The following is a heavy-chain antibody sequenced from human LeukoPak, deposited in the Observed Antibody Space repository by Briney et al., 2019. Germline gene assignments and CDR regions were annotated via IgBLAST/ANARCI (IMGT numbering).Heavy chain of an antibody. CDR1: GYTFTSYG. CDR2: ISANSGGT. CDR3: ARGAGSYPFDY. J-gene: IGHJ4*02. Sequence: ASVKVSCKASGYTFTSYGISWVRQASGQGLEWMGWISANSGGTNYAQKFQGRVTMTRDTSISTAYMELSRLRSDDTAVYYCARGAGSYPFDYWGQGTLVTVSS. V-gene: IGHV1-2*02. D-gene: IGHD3-10*01.